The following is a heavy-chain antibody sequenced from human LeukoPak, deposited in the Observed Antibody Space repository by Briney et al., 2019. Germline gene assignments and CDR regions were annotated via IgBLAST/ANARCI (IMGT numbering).Heavy chain of an antibody. CDR3: ARGARIAVAGFDY. Sequence: ASVKVSCKASGYTFTSYGISWVRQAPGQGLEWMGWINPNSGGTNYAQKFQGRVTMTRDTSISTAYMELSRLRSDDTAVYYCARGARIAVAGFDYWGQGTLVTVSS. V-gene: IGHV1-2*02. CDR1: GYTFTSYG. CDR2: INPNSGGT. J-gene: IGHJ4*02. D-gene: IGHD6-19*01.